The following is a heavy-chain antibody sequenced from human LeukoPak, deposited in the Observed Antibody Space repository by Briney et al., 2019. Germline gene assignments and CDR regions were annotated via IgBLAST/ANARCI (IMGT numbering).Heavy chain of an antibody. CDR2: ISPSGGST. CDR1: GYTLTSYY. Sequence: ASVKVSCKASGYTLTSYYMHWVRQAPGQGLEWLAIISPSGGSTFYAQKFQGRVTMTRDMSTSTVYMELSSLRSEDTAVYFCARGLASYTDAWGKGTTVTVSS. CDR3: ARGLASYTDA. V-gene: IGHV1-46*01. D-gene: IGHD2-21*01. J-gene: IGHJ6*03.